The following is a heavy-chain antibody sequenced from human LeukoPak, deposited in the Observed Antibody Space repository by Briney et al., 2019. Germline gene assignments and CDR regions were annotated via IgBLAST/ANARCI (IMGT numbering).Heavy chain of an antibody. CDR3: TRDPRGSYGPDAFDI. CDR2: IRSKAYGCTK. J-gene: IGHJ3*02. V-gene: IGHV3-49*04. Sequence: PGXXXXLSCTXSGXXXGDYAMSWVRQAPGKGLEGVGFIRSKAYGCTKEYAGCVKGRFTISRDDSKSIAYLQMNSLKTEDTAVYYCTRDPRGSYGPDAFDIWGQGTMVTVSS. D-gene: IGHD1-26*01. CDR1: GXXXGDYA.